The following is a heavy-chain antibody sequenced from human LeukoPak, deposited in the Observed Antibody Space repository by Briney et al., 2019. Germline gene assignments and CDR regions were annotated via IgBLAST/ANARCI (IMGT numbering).Heavy chain of an antibody. D-gene: IGHD3-22*01. CDR2: IIPIFGTA. CDR3: ASLSPPDYYDSSGYN. Sequence: SVKVSCKASGDTFSSYAISWVRQAPGQGLEWMGGIIPIFGTANYAQKFQGRVTITADEFTSTAYMELSSLRSEDMAVYYCASLSPPDYYDSSGYNWGQGTLVTVSS. J-gene: IGHJ4*02. V-gene: IGHV1-69*13. CDR1: GDTFSSYA.